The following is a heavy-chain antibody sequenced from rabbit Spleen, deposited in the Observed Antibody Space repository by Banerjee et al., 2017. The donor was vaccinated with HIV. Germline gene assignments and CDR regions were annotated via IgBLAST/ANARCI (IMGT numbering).Heavy chain of an antibody. J-gene: IGHJ4*01. V-gene: IGHV1S40*01. CDR3: ARDAGSYDYIDGYFSL. CDR1: GFSFSSSYD. D-gene: IGHD1-1*01. CDR2: IYTGNGEN. Sequence: VESGGGLVKPGASLTLSCTASGFSFSSSYDMCWVRQAPGKGLEWIGCIYTGNGENYYASWAKGRFTISKSSSTTVTLEVTSLTAADTATYFCARDAGSYDYIDGYFSLWGPGTLVTVS.